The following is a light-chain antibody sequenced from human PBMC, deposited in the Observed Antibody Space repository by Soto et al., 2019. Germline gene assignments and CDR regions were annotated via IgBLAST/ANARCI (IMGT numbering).Light chain of an antibody. V-gene: IGLV1-40*01. CDR2: ANT. J-gene: IGLJ1*01. CDR1: SSNIGAGYD. Sequence: QAVVTQPPSVSGAPGQRVTISCTGSSSNIGAGYDVHWYQQLPGTAPKLLIYANTNRPSGVPDRFSGSKSDTAASLAITGLRAEDEADYYCQSYDSSLSGYVFGTGTQLTVL. CDR3: QSYDSSLSGYV.